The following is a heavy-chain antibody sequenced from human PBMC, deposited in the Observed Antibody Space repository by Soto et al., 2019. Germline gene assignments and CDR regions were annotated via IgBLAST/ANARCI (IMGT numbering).Heavy chain of an antibody. CDR2: ISAYNGNT. V-gene: IGHV1-18*01. Sequence: QVQLVQSGAEVKKPGASVKVSCKASGYTFTSYGISWVRQAPGQGLEWMGWISAYNGNTNYAQKLQGRVTMTTDTSTSTAYMGLRSLRSDDTAVYYCASDRGDTMRVSWFDPWGQGTLVTVSS. CDR3: ASDRGDTMRVSWFDP. J-gene: IGHJ5*02. D-gene: IGHD3-22*01. CDR1: GYTFTSYG.